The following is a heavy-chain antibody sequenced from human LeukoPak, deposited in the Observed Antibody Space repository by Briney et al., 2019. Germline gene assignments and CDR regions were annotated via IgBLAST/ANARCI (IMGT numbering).Heavy chain of an antibody. CDR3: ARAGVAATWARFDP. Sequence: ASVKVSCKASGGTFSSYAISWVRQAPGQGLEWMGWISAYNGNTNYAQKLQGRVTMTTDTSTSTAYMELRSLRSDDTAVYYCARAGVAATWARFDPWGQGTLVTVSS. CDR2: ISAYNGNT. V-gene: IGHV1-18*01. CDR1: GGTFSSYA. J-gene: IGHJ5*02. D-gene: IGHD2-15*01.